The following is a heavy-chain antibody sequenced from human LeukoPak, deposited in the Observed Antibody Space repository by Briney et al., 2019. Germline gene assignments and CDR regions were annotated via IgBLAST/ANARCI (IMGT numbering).Heavy chain of an antibody. D-gene: IGHD6-6*01. Sequence: GGSLRLSCAASGGTFSSNWMNWVRQAPGKGLEWVASIKEDGSGKYVDSVKGRFTVSRDNARNSVSLEMNSLRAEDTAVYYCARASERSTSSGYFDYWGQGSLVTVSS. CDR3: ARASERSTSSGYFDY. V-gene: IGHV3-7*05. CDR2: IKEDGSGK. J-gene: IGHJ4*02. CDR1: GGTFSSNW.